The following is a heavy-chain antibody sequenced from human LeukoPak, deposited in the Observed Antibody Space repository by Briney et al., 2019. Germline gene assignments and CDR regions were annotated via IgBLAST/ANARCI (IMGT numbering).Heavy chain of an antibody. CDR2: ISSSSSYI. Sequence: PGGYLRCSGAGSGFTFSNFSMIWDAQGPGKEWKGFTSISSSSSYIYYADSVKGRFTISRDNAKNSLYLQMNSLRAEDTAVYYCARGGDSAMVRFDYWGQGTLVTVSS. J-gene: IGHJ4*02. CDR1: GFTFSNFS. CDR3: ARGGDSAMVRFDY. D-gene: IGHD5-18*01. V-gene: IGHV3-21*01.